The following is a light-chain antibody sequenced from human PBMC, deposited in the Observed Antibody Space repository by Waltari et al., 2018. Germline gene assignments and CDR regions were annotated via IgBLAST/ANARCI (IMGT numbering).Light chain of an antibody. Sequence: SSELTQDPGVSVAWGQTVRITCQGDSLRLYYASWCRQKPGQAPVLLIYGKNNRPSGIPDRFSASSSGETAFLTITGAQAEDEAYYYCTSRDISGDVVFGGGTKLTVL. CDR1: SLRLYY. CDR2: GKN. CDR3: TSRDISGDVV. J-gene: IGLJ2*01. V-gene: IGLV3-19*01.